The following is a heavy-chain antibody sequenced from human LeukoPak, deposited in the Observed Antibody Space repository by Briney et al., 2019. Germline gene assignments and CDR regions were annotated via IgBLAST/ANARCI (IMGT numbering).Heavy chain of an antibody. D-gene: IGHD1-26*01. V-gene: IGHV4-59*08. CDR1: GGSISSYY. Sequence: SETLSLTCTVSGGSISSYYWSWIRQPPGKGLEWIGYIYYSGSINYNPSLKSRVTISVDTSKNQFSLKLSSVTAADTAVYYCARQGAPRGYYGMDVWGQGTTVTVSS. CDR2: IYYSGSI. J-gene: IGHJ6*02. CDR3: ARQGAPRGYYGMDV.